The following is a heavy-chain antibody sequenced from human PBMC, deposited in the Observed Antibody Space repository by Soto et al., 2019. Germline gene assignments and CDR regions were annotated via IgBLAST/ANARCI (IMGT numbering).Heavy chain of an antibody. CDR2: ISWNSGTL. V-gene: IGHV3-9*01. Sequence: EVQLVESGGALIQPGRSLRLSCAASGFTFNDYAMHWVRQVPGKGLEWVSGISWNSGTLDYADSVKGRFTISRDNAKRSVYLQMNSLRPEDTALYYCAKDIAVTPPWAYFDHWGQGALVTVSS. D-gene: IGHD4-17*01. CDR3: AKDIAVTPPWAYFDH. J-gene: IGHJ4*02. CDR1: GFTFNDYA.